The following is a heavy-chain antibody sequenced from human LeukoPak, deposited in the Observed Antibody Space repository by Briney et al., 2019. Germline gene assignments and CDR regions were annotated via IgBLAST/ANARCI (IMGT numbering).Heavy chain of an antibody. CDR2: IKQDGSEK. V-gene: IGHV3-7*01. D-gene: IGHD1-7*01. J-gene: IGHJ4*02. Sequence: GGSLRLSCVASGFTFDNYWMTWVRQAPGKGLEWVANIKQDGSEKYYVDSVKGRFTISRDNAKNSLYLQMNSLRAEDTAVYYCARLWNYALSYWGQGTLVTVSS. CDR1: GFTFDNYW. CDR3: ARLWNYALSY.